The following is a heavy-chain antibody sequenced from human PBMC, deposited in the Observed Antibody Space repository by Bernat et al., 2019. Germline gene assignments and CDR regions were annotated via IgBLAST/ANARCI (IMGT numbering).Heavy chain of an antibody. CDR2: INGSGGGT. D-gene: IGHD1-26*01. CDR3: ARVVGATTSRYYFDY. Sequence: EVQLLESGGGLVQPGGSLRLSCAASGFTFNIYAMSWVRQAPGRGLEWVSAINGSGGGTFYTDSVKGRFTISRDNSKNTLYLQMNSLRAEDTAVYYCARVVGATTSRYYFDYWGQGTLVTVSS. V-gene: IGHV3-23*01. CDR1: GFTFNIYA. J-gene: IGHJ4*02.